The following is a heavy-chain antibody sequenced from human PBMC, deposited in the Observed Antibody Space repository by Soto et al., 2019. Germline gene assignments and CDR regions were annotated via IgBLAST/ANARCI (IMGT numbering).Heavy chain of an antibody. CDR2: ISGSGGST. CDR1: GFTFSSYA. D-gene: IGHD5-12*01. V-gene: IGHV3-23*01. Sequence: EVQLLESGGGLVQPGGSLRLSCAASGFTFSSYAMSWVRQAPGKGLEWVSAISGSGGSTYYADSVKGQFTISRDNSKNTLYLQMNSLRAEDTAVYYCAKQTHSGYDPNPFDPWGQGTLVTVSS. J-gene: IGHJ5*02. CDR3: AKQTHSGYDPNPFDP.